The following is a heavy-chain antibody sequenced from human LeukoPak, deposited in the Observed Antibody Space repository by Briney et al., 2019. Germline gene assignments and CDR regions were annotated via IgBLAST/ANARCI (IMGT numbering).Heavy chain of an antibody. CDR1: GGSFSGYY. Sequence: SETLSLTCAVYGGSFSGYYWSWIRQPPGKGLEWIGEINHSGSTDYNPSLKSRVTISVDTSKNQFSLKLSSVTAADTAVYYCARISGYAAGDWGQGTLVTVSS. V-gene: IGHV4-34*01. D-gene: IGHD5-12*01. CDR3: ARISGYAAGD. J-gene: IGHJ4*02. CDR2: INHSGST.